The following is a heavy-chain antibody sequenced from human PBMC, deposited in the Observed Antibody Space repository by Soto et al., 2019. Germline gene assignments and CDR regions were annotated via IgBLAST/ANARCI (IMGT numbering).Heavy chain of an antibody. CDR3: AXDXVDYYGSGSYETVNWFDP. J-gene: IGHJ5*02. CDR2: INHVGST. CDR1: GGSFSGYY. Sequence: SETLSLTCAVYGGSFSGYYWSWIRQPPVKGLGLSGEINHVGSTNYDPSLKSRVTMSVDTSKNHVSLKLSCLSAADAAVYYCAXDXVDYYGSGSYETVNWFDPWGQGTLVTVSS. D-gene: IGHD3-10*01. V-gene: IGHV4-34*01.